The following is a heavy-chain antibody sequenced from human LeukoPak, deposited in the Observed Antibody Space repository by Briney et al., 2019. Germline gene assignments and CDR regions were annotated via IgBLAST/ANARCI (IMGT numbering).Heavy chain of an antibody. V-gene: IGHV3-48*01. CDR2: ISSSSSTI. Sequence: GGSLRLSWAASGFTFSSYSMNWVRQAPVKGLEWVSYISSSSSTIYYADSVKGRFTISRDNAKNSLYLQMNSLRAEDTAVYYCARAPDGIRFMNWFDPWGQGTLVTVSS. CDR1: GFTFSSYS. CDR3: ARAPDGIRFMNWFDP. J-gene: IGHJ5*02. D-gene: IGHD3-3*01.